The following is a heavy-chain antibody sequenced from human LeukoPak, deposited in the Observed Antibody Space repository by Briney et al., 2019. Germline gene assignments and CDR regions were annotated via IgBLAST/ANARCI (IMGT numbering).Heavy chain of an antibody. Sequence: ASVKVSCKASGYSFSDYYMHWVRQAPGQGLEWLGWINPKSGAADYAQQFRGRVTMTRDTSINTDYMEMKRVTSDDTAVYYCARGAEAETSPLDFWGQGTLVIVS. J-gene: IGHJ4*02. CDR3: ARGAEAETSPLDF. CDR2: INPKSGAA. CDR1: GYSFSDYY. D-gene: IGHD6-13*01. V-gene: IGHV1-2*02.